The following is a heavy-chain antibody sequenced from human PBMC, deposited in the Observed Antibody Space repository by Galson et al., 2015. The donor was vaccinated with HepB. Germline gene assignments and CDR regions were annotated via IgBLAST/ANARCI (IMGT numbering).Heavy chain of an antibody. Sequence: SLRLSCAASGFTFSTYWMHWVRQAPGKGLVWVSRINSDGSSTTSADSVKGRFTISRDNAKNTLSLQMNSLRAEDTAVYYCARARIAVAGFDYWGQGTLVTVSS. V-gene: IGHV3-74*01. CDR1: GFTFSTYW. CDR2: INSDGSST. CDR3: ARARIAVAGFDY. D-gene: IGHD6-19*01. J-gene: IGHJ4*02.